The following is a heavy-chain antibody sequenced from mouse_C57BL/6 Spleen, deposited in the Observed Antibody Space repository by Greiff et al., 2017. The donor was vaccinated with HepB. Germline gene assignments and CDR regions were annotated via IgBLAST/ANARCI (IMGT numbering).Heavy chain of an antibody. V-gene: IGHV1-5*01. CDR2: IYPGNSDT. Sequence: EVQLQQSGTVLARPGASVKMSCKTSGYTFTSYWMHWVKQRPGQGLEWIGAIYPGNSDTSYNQKFKGKAKLTAVTSASTAYLELSSLTNEDSAVYYCTSEVPNSWFAYWGQGTLVTVAA. CDR3: TSEVPNSWFAY. D-gene: IGHD4-1*01. J-gene: IGHJ3*01. CDR1: GYTFTSYW.